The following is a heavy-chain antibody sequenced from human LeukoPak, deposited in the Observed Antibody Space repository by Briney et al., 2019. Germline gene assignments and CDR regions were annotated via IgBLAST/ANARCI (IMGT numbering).Heavy chain of an antibody. CDR1: GFTFDDYA. V-gene: IGHV3-9*01. CDR2: ISWNSGSI. CDR3: AKDVSSTRYYYYGMDV. J-gene: IGHJ6*02. D-gene: IGHD2-2*01. Sequence: PGGSVRLSCAASGFTFDDYAMHWVLQAPGKGLEWVSGISWNSGSIGYADSVKGRFTISRDNSKNSLYLQMNSLRAEDTALYYCAKDVSSTRYYYYGMDVWGQGTTVTVSS.